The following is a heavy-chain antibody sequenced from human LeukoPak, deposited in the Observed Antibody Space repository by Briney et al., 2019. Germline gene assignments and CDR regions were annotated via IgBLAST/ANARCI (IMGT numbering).Heavy chain of an antibody. CDR1: GFTFSSYA. J-gene: IGHJ4*02. Sequence: GGSLRLSCAASGFTFSSYAMHWVRQAPGKGLEWVAVISYDGSNKYYADSVKGRFTISRDNSKNTLYLQMNILRAEDTAVYYCARDLDDSSAYYYSSTRDKIDYWGQGTLVTVSS. CDR2: ISYDGSNK. D-gene: IGHD3-22*01. V-gene: IGHV3-30-3*01. CDR3: ARDLDDSSAYYYSSTRDKIDY.